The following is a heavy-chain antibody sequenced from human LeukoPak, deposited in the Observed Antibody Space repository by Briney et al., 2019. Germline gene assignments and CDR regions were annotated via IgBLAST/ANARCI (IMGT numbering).Heavy chain of an antibody. CDR1: GGSISSYY. Sequence: SETLSLTCTVSGGSISSYYWSWIRQPAGKGLEWLRRIYYTGSTNYSPSLKSRVTMSVDTSKNQFSLKLSSVTAADTAVYYCARDGIGAGWYFDLWGRGTLVTVSS. J-gene: IGHJ2*01. CDR3: ARDGIGAGWYFDL. D-gene: IGHD1-26*01. CDR2: IYYTGST. V-gene: IGHV4-4*07.